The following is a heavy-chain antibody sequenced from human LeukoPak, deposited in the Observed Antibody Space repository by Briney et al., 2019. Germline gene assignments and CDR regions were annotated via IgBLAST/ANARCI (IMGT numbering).Heavy chain of an antibody. CDR1: GFRFSGYW. CDR3: AGGEN. V-gene: IGHV3-7*04. Sequence: GGSLRLSCEASGFRFSGYWLNWVRQAPGQGLEWVANINPDGSGKYYVDSVKGRFTISRDDAKNSLYLQMNSLRAEDTAVYYCAGGENWGQGTPVTVSS. D-gene: IGHD1-26*01. CDR2: INPDGSGK. J-gene: IGHJ4*02.